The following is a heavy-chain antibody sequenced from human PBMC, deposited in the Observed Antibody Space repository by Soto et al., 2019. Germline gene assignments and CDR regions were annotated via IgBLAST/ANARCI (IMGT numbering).Heavy chain of an antibody. CDR2: IYYSGST. D-gene: IGHD3-16*01. CDR3: ARGPLLLVGGWFDP. J-gene: IGHJ5*02. V-gene: IGHV4-59*01. CDR1: GGSLSSYY. Sequence: TLSLTCTVSGGSLSSYYWSWIRQPPGKGLEWIGYIYYSGSTNYNPSLKSRVTISVDTSKNQFSLKLSSVTAADTAVYYCARGPLLLVGGWFDPWGQGTLVTVSS.